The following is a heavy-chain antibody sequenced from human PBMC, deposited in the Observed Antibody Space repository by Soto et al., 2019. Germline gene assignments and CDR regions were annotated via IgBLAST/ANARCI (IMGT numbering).Heavy chain of an antibody. J-gene: IGHJ4*02. CDR2: ISTTSHYI. D-gene: IGHD5-18*01. Sequence: EVQLVESGGGLVKSGGSLTLSCVGSGFTFSHYSMNWVRQAPGKGLEWVSSISTTSHYIYYADSLKGRFTISRDNAKNSLFLRMNNLRADDAGIYYCAKGTDTAMEQGVDDWGQGTLVTVSS. CDR1: GFTFSHYS. V-gene: IGHV3-21*06. CDR3: AKGTDTAMEQGVDD.